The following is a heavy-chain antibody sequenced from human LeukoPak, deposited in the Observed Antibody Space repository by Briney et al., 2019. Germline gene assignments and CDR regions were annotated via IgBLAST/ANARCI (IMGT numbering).Heavy chain of an antibody. Sequence: ASVTVSCKASGYTFTGYYMHWVRQAPGQGLEWMGWINPNSGGTNYAQKFQGRVTMTRDTSISTAYMELSRLRSDDTAVYYCARGTPYDFWSGYYTGPDAFDIWGQGTMVTVSS. CDR2: INPNSGGT. D-gene: IGHD3-3*01. CDR1: GYTFTGYY. CDR3: ARGTPYDFWSGYYTGPDAFDI. V-gene: IGHV1-2*02. J-gene: IGHJ3*02.